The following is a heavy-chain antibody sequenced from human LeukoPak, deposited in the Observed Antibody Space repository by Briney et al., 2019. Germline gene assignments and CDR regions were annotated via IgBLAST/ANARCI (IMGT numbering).Heavy chain of an antibody. CDR3: ARDYSGSYYYFDY. CDR1: GLTFSDYY. D-gene: IGHD1-26*01. CDR2: ISSSGSSI. Sequence: GGSLRLSCAASGLTFSDYYMSWIRQAPGKGLEWVSYISSSGSSIFYADSVKGRFTISRDNAKNSLYLQMNSLRAEDTAVYYCARDYSGSYYYFDYWGQGTLVTVSS. J-gene: IGHJ4*02. V-gene: IGHV3-11*04.